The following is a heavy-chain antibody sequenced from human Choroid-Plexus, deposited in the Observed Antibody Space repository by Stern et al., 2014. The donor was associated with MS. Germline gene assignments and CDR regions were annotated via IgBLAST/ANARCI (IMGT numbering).Heavy chain of an antibody. D-gene: IGHD2/OR15-2a*01. Sequence: QVQLVQSGGGVVQPGRPLRLSCVASGFTFGSCAMHWVRQAQGKGLEWVGGVSYDGSNKYYADSVKGRFTISRDNSQNTLYMQMSSLRPEDTAVYYCAKDRQYLTYFFDHWGQGSLVTVSS. V-gene: IGHV3-30*18. CDR1: GFTFGSCA. CDR2: VSYDGSNK. CDR3: AKDRQYLTYFFDH. J-gene: IGHJ5*02.